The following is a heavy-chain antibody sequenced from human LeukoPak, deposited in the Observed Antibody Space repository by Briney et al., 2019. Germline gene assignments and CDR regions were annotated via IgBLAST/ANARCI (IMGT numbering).Heavy chain of an antibody. Sequence: SETLSLTCTVSGGSISRSGYHWSWIRQAPGKGLEWIGSMYHSGSTYYNPSLKSRVTISVDTSKNQFSLKLSSVTAADTAVYYCARHPGYYYHYMDVWGKGTTVTISS. CDR1: GGSISRSGYH. D-gene: IGHD1-1*01. CDR3: ARHPGYYYHYMDV. J-gene: IGHJ6*03. V-gene: IGHV4-39*01. CDR2: MYHSGST.